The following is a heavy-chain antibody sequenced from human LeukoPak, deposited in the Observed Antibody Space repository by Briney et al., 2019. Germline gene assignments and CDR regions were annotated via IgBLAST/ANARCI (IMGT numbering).Heavy chain of an antibody. Sequence: SETLSLTCTVSGXSVSDSRYYWGSIRQPPGKGPEWIGNMYYSGSANYNPSLKSRVTISIDTSKNQFSLKMSSVTAADTAVYYCARQSSYSSGWYFDYWGQGTLVTVSS. D-gene: IGHD6-19*01. CDR1: GXSVSDSRYY. CDR3: ARQSSYSSGWYFDY. V-gene: IGHV4-39*01. CDR2: MYYSGSA. J-gene: IGHJ4*02.